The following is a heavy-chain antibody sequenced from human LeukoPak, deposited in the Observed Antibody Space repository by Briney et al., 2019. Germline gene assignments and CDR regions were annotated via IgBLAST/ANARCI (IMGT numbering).Heavy chain of an antibody. V-gene: IGHV4-61*02. CDR2: IYTSGST. D-gene: IGHD3-9*01. J-gene: IGHJ4*02. CDR3: ARATTTYYDILTGYVPPYFDY. CDR1: GGSISSGSYY. Sequence: PSETLSLTCTVSGGSISSGSYYWSWIRQPAGTGLEWIGRIYTSGSTNYNPSLKSRVTISVDTSKNQFSLKLSSVTAADTAVYYCARATTTYYDILTGYVPPYFDYWGQGTLVAVSS.